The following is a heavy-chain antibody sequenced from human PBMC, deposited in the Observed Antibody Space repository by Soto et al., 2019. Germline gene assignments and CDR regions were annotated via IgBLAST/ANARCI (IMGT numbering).Heavy chain of an antibody. CDR3: TTVDHDFWSGYYMDY. Sequence: GGSLRLSCAASGFTFSNAWMSWVRQAPGKGLEWVGRIKSKTDGGTTDYAAPVKGRFTISRDDSKNTLYLQMNSLKTEDTAVYYCTTVDHDFWSGYYMDYWGQGTLVTVSS. D-gene: IGHD3-3*01. V-gene: IGHV3-15*01. CDR2: IKSKTDGGTT. J-gene: IGHJ4*02. CDR1: GFTFSNAW.